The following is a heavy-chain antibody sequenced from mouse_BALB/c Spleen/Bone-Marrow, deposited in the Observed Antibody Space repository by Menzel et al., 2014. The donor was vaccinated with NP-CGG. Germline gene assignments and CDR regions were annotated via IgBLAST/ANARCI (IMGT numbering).Heavy chain of an antibody. CDR1: GFNIKDTY. CDR2: IDPANGNT. CDR3: ARYRLGTSFDY. J-gene: IGHJ2*01. D-gene: IGHD1-2*01. V-gene: IGHV14-3*02. Sequence: EVKLQESGAELVKPGASVKLSCTASGFNIKDTYMHWVKQRPEQGLEGIGRIDPANGNTKYDPKFQGKATITADTSSNTAYLQLSSLTSEDTAVYYCARYRLGTSFDYRGQGTTLTVSS.